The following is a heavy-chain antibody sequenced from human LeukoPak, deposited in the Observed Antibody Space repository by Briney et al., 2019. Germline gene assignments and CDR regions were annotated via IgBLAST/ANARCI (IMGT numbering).Heavy chain of an antibody. CDR3: ARVGLLWFGSHYFDY. CDR2: ISAYNGNT. J-gene: IGHJ4*02. D-gene: IGHD3-10*01. Sequence: GASVKVSCKASGYTFTSYGISWVRQAPGQGLEWMGWISAYNGNTNYAQKLQGRVTMTTDTSTSTAYMELRNLRSDDTAVYYCARVGLLWFGSHYFDYWGQGTLVTVSS. V-gene: IGHV1-18*04. CDR1: GYTFTSYG.